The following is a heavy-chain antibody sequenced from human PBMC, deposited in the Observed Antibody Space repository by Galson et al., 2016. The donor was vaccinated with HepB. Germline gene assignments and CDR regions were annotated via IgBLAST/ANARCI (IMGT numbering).Heavy chain of an antibody. CDR2: IYYSGRT. D-gene: IGHD6-19*01. Sequence: SETLSLTCTVSGASISGYYLSWIRQPPGKGLEGLGSIYYSGRTNYNPSLKSRVTISVDTSKNQFSLKLSSVTAADTAVYYCARDDSGGWYGFHYGMDVWGQGTTVTVSS. V-gene: IGHV4-59*01. CDR1: GASISGYY. J-gene: IGHJ6*02. CDR3: ARDDSGGWYGFHYGMDV.